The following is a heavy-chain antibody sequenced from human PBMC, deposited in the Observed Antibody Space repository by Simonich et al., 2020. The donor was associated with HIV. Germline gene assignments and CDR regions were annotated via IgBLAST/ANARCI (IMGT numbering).Heavy chain of an antibody. V-gene: IGHV3-23*01. Sequence: EVQLLESGGGLVQPGGSLRLSCAASGFTFSGYAMSWVGQAPGEGLEGVSAISGSGGSTYYADSVKGRFTISRDNSKNTLYLQMNSLRAEDTAVYYCAKDRYYNFWSGYYDYWGQGTLVTVSS. CDR2: ISGSGGST. CDR1: GFTFSGYA. CDR3: AKDRYYNFWSGYYDY. D-gene: IGHD3-3*01. J-gene: IGHJ4*02.